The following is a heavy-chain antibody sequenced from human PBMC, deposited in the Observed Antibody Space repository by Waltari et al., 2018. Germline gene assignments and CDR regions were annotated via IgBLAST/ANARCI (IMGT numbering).Heavy chain of an antibody. CDR1: GGSISTNNFY. J-gene: IGHJ6*03. CDR2: VHYTGNP. V-gene: IGHV4-39*01. Sequence: QLQLQESGPGLVKSSETLSLICSFSGGSISTNNFYWGWIRQTPGKGLVWIGSVHYTGNPYYNPPLKHRVTVSVDSSKNEFSLRMRSVIASDTAVYYCARLFNHYIDVWGRGTAVTVSS. CDR3: ARLFNHYIDV.